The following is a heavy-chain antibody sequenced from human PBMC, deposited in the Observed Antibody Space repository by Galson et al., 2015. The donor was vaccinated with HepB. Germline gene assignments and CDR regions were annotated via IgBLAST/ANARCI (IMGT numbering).Heavy chain of an antibody. J-gene: IGHJ5*02. Sequence: SLRLSCAASGFTFSSYAMHWVRQAPGKGLEYVSAIRSNGGSTYYVNSVKVRFTISRDNSKNTLYLQMGSLRAGDMAVYYCARGGYSRGWSLLQSLHPCRQGHLVTLSS. CDR3: ARGGYSRGWSLLQSLHP. V-gene: IGHV3-64*01. CDR2: IRSNGGST. D-gene: IGHD6-13*01. CDR1: GFTFSSYA.